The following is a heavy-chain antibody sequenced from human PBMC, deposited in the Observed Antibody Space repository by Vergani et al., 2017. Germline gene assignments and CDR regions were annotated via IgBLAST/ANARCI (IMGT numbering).Heavy chain of an antibody. Sequence: QVQLVQSGSEVRKPGASVKVSCQVSGYSLTELSIHWVRQAPGKGLEWMGGFEPEHGEVTFAHHIQGRVTMTEDRSTHTAYMELSSLRPQDTALYYCAIVTDCYDSSGYCLDYWGQGTLVTVSS. CDR2: FEPEHGEV. V-gene: IGHV1-24*01. J-gene: IGHJ4*02. CDR3: AIVTDCYDSSGYCLDY. D-gene: IGHD3-22*01. CDR1: GYSLTELS.